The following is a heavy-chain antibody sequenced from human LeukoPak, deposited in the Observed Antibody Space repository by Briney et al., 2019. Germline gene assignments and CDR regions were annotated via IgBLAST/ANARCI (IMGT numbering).Heavy chain of an antibody. Sequence: GGSLRLSCTASGYTFRSYGFHWVRQAPGKGLEWVAFIRHDGDITYYVDSAKGRFTISRDDSKNTLYLQMNSLGPEDTAVYYCAKPASASDNDYWGPGILVIVSS. CDR2: IRHDGDIT. CDR1: GYTFRSYG. V-gene: IGHV3-30*02. CDR3: AKPASASDNDY. D-gene: IGHD2-21*02. J-gene: IGHJ4*02.